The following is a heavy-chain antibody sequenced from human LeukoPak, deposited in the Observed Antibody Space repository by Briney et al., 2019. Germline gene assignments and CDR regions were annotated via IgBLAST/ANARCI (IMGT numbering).Heavy chain of an antibody. J-gene: IGHJ4*02. Sequence: ASVKVSCKASGYTFTSYGVTWVRQAPGQGLEWMGWISAYTDNTNYAQKFQGRVTMTTDTSTSTAFMELRSLRSDDTAVYYCARTRLYEGENPYWGQGTLVTVSS. CDR1: GYTFTSYG. D-gene: IGHD3-16*01. CDR3: ARTRLYEGENPY. V-gene: IGHV1-18*01. CDR2: ISAYTDNT.